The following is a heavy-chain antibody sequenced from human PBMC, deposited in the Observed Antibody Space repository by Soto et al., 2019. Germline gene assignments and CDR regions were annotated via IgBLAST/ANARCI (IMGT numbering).Heavy chain of an antibody. D-gene: IGHD3-10*01. J-gene: IGHJ4*02. CDR1: GFTFSNYG. CDR3: AKVGGVGEYGAYFGD. CDR2: IANDGGQK. Sequence: QVQLVESGGGVVQPGRSLRLSCATSGFTFSNYGMQWVRQAPGQGLEWVAVIANDGGQKYYGDSVKGRFIISRDNSKNTRYLQVNSLRVDDTGLYHWAKVGGVGEYGAYFGDWGQGILVTVSS. V-gene: IGHV3-30*18.